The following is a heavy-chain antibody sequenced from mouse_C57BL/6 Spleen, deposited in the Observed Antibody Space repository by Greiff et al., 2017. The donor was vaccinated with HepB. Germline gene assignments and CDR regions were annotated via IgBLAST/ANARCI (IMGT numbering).Heavy chain of an antibody. CDR1: GYAFSSSW. CDR3: ARNWDDDY. J-gene: IGHJ2*01. D-gene: IGHD4-1*01. Sequence: QVQLKQSGPELVKPGASVKISCKASGYAFSSSWMNWVKQRPGKGLEWIGRIYPGDGDTNYNGKFKGKATPTADNSSSTAYMQHRSLTSEDSAVYYCARNWDDDYWGQGTTLTVSS. V-gene: IGHV1-82*01. CDR2: IYPGDGDT.